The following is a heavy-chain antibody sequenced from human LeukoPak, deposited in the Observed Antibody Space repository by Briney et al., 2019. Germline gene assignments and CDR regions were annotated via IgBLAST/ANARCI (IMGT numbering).Heavy chain of an antibody. CDR1: GYTFTGYY. CDR2: INPNTGGT. V-gene: IGHV1-2*02. J-gene: IGHJ3*02. Sequence: GASVKVSCKASGYTFTGYYMHWVRQAPGQGLEWMGYINPNTGGTKYAQNFQGRATMTRDTSITTAYMELSWLRSDDSALYYCTREGSTDAFDIWGQGTMVTVSS. CDR3: TREGSTDAFDI.